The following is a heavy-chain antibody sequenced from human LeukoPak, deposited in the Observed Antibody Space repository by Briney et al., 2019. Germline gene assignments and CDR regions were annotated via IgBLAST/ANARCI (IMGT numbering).Heavy chain of an antibody. CDR1: GFTFDDYA. V-gene: IGHV3-9*01. CDR3: AKVLYIWGSSRPEGAFDI. D-gene: IGHD3-16*02. J-gene: IGHJ3*02. CDR2: IRWNSGSI. Sequence: GGSLRLSCAASGFTFDDYAMHWVRQAPGKGLEWVSGIRWNSGSIGYADSVKGRFTISRDNAKNSLYLQMNSLRAEDTALYYCAKVLYIWGSSRPEGAFDIWGQGTMVTVSS.